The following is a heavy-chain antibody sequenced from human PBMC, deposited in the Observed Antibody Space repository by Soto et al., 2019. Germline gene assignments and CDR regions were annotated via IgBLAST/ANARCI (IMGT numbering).Heavy chain of an antibody. V-gene: IGHV4-34*01. Sequence: SETLSLTCAVYGGSFSGYYWSWIRQPPGKGLEWIGEINHSGSTNYNPSLKSRVTKSVDTSKNQFSLKLSSVTAADTAVYYCARSGLTGYFPYYYGMDVWGQGTTVTVSS. D-gene: IGHD3-9*01. CDR3: ARSGLTGYFPYYYGMDV. CDR1: GGSFSGYY. J-gene: IGHJ6*02. CDR2: INHSGST.